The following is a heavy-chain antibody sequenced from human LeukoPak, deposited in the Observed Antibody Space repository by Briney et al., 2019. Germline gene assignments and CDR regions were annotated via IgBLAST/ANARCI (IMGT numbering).Heavy chain of an antibody. Sequence: VASVKVSCKASGYTFTSYYMHWVRQAPGQGLEWMRIINPSGGSTSYAQKFQGRVTMTRDMSTSTVYMELSSLRSEDTAVYYCARATYYDFWSGYQSVDWFDPWGQGTLVTVSS. CDR3: ARATYYDFWSGYQSVDWFDP. CDR1: GYTFTSYY. V-gene: IGHV1-46*01. CDR2: INPSGGST. D-gene: IGHD3-3*01. J-gene: IGHJ5*02.